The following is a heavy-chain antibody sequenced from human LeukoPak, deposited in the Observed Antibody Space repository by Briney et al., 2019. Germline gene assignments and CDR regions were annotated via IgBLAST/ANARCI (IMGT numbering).Heavy chain of an antibody. CDR3: ARVLVTHYDFWSGHHNWFDP. CDR2: IYYSGST. D-gene: IGHD3-3*01. CDR1: GGSISSYY. J-gene: IGHJ5*02. Sequence: SEALSLTCTVSGGSISSYYWSWIRQPPGKGLEWIGYIYYSGSTNYNPSLKSRVTISVDTSKNQFSLKLSSVTAADTAVYYCARVLVTHYDFWSGHHNWFDPWGQGTLVTVSS. V-gene: IGHV4-59*01.